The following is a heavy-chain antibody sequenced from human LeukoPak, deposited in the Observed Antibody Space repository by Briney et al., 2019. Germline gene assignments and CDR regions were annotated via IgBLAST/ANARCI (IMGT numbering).Heavy chain of an antibody. J-gene: IGHJ4*02. CDR3: AKGGGNSYYYYDSSGYYSFDY. CDR2: ISWNSGSI. D-gene: IGHD3-22*01. CDR1: GFTFDDYA. V-gene: IGHV3-9*01. Sequence: GGSLRLSCAASGFTFDDYAMHWVRQTPGKGLEWVSSISWNSGSIGYADSVKGRFTISRDNAKHSLYLQMNSLRAEDTALYYCAKGGGNSYYYYDSSGYYSFDYWGQGSLVTVSS.